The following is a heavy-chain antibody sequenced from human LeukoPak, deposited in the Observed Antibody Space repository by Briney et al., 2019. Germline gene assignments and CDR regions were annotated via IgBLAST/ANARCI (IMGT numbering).Heavy chain of an antibody. CDR2: ISSSGSTI. CDR1: GFTFSSYG. CDR3: ARGGTGYSSSWYRSFDY. Sequence: GGTLRLSCAASGFTFSSYGMSWVRQAPGKGLEWVSYISSSGSTIYYADSVKGRFTISRDNAKNSLYLQMNSLRAEDTAVYYCARGGTGYSSSWYRSFDYWGQGTLVTVSS. V-gene: IGHV3-48*04. D-gene: IGHD6-13*01. J-gene: IGHJ4*02.